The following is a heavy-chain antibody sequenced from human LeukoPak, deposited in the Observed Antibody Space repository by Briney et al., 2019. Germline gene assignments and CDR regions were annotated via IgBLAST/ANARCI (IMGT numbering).Heavy chain of an antibody. CDR3: ARYDYYGSGSYVAV. V-gene: IGHV1-8*03. CDR2: MNPNSGNT. CDR1: GYTFTSYD. J-gene: IGHJ4*02. D-gene: IGHD3-10*01. Sequence: ASVKVSCKASGYTFTSYDINWVRQATGQGLEWMGWMNPNSGNTGYAQKFQGRVTITRNTSISTAYMELSSLRSEDTAVYYCARYDYYGSGSYVAVWGQGTLVTVSS.